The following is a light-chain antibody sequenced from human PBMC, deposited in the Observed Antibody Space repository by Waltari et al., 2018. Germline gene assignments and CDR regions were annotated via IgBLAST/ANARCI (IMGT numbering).Light chain of an antibody. CDR2: RNN. CDR3: SAWDRSLSAGV. J-gene: IGLJ3*02. V-gene: IGLV10-54*04. Sequence: QAGLTQPPSVSKGLRQTATLTCTGNNNNVGYEGATWLQQHQRHPPKLLFYRNNNRPSGISERFSSSRSGSTASLTITGRQTEDEADYYCSAWDRSLSAGVFGGGTKLTVL. CDR1: NNNVGYEG.